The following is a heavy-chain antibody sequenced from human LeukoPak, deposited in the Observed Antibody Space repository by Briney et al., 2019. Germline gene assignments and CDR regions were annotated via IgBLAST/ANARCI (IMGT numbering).Heavy chain of an antibody. CDR1: GYSFTSYW. CDR2: IDPSDSYT. CDR3: ARQIHLYYYDSSGSFYGMDV. Sequence: PGESLKISCKGSGYSFTSYWISWVRQMPGKGLEWMGRIDPSDSYTNYSPSFQGHVTISADKSISTAYLQWSSLKASDTAMYYCARQIHLYYYDSSGSFYGMDVWGQGTTVTVSS. D-gene: IGHD3-22*01. J-gene: IGHJ6*02. V-gene: IGHV5-10-1*01.